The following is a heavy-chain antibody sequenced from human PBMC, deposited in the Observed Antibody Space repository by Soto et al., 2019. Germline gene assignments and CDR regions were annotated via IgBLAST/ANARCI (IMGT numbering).Heavy chain of an antibody. D-gene: IGHD2-15*01. J-gene: IGHJ6*02. Sequence: QVQLVQSGAEVKKPGSSVKVSCKASGGTFSSYTISWVRQAPGQGLEWMGRIIPILGIANYAQNFQGRVTITANKSTSTAYMELSSLRSEDTAVYYCASVESMDVWGQGTTVTVSS. CDR1: GGTFSSYT. V-gene: IGHV1-69*02. CDR2: IIPILGIA. CDR3: ASVESMDV.